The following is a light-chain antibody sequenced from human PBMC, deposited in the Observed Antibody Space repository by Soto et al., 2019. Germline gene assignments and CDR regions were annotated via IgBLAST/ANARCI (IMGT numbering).Light chain of an antibody. CDR1: QSISSW. V-gene: IGKV1-5*01. CDR3: TYT. CDR2: DAS. Sequence: DIQMTQSPSTLSASVGDRVTITCRASQSISSWLAWYQQKPGKAPKLLIYDASSLESGVPSRFRGSGSGTEFTLTISSLQPDDFATYYSTYTFGQGTKLEIK. J-gene: IGKJ2*01.